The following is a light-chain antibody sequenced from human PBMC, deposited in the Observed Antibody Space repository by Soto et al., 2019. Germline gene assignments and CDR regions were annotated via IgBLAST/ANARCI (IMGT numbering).Light chain of an antibody. J-gene: IGKJ5*01. CDR3: QQFEDFPRAII. CDR1: QDISTY. CDR2: DAS. Sequence: IQMTQFPSALSASVGDRVTITCQASQDISTYLNWYQQKPGKAPKLLIYDASNLETGVPSRFSGSGSGTDFTFTISSLQPEDIATYYCQQFEDFPRAIIFGQGTRLEIK. V-gene: IGKV1-33*01.